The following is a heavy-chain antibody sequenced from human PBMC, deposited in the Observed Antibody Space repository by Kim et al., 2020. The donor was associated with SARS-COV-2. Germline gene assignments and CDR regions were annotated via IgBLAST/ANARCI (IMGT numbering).Heavy chain of an antibody. CDR2: IYPGDSDT. CDR3: ARAASDTTGGGNAFDI. V-gene: IGHV5-51*07. D-gene: IGHD1-26*01. J-gene: IGHJ3*02. CDR1: GYSFTSYW. Sequence: GESLKISCKGSGYSFTSYWIGWVHQMPGKGLEWMGIIYPGDSDTRYSPSFQGQVTISADKSISTAYLQWSSLKASDTAMYYCARAASDTTGGGNAFDIWGQGTMVTVSS.